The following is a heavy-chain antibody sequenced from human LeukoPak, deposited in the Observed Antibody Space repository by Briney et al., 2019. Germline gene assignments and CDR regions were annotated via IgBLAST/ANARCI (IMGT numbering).Heavy chain of an antibody. Sequence: GASVKVSCKASGGTFTNYAISWVRQAPGQRLEWMGGFIPVFGTAHYAQNFQGRVTITADESTSTVYLEQSSLRSEDTAVYYCARDVDDVVVIPAAMDVWGQGTAVTVSS. CDR1: GGTFTNYA. CDR2: FIPVFGTA. D-gene: IGHD2-2*01. J-gene: IGHJ6*02. CDR3: ARDVDDVVVIPAAMDV. V-gene: IGHV1-69*13.